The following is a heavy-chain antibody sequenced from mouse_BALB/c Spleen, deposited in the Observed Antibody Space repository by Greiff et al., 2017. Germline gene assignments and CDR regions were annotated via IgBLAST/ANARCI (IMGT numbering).Heavy chain of an antibody. CDR1: GYSITSDYA. D-gene: IGHD1-1*01. V-gene: IGHV3-2*02. J-gene: IGHJ2*01. CDR3: ARSGYYGSSYGDY. Sequence: DVKLQESGPGLVKPSQSLSLTCTVTGYSITSDYAWNWIRQFPGNKLEWMGYISYSGSTSYNPSLKSRISITRDTSKNQFFLQLNSVTTEDTATYYCARSGYYGSSYGDYWGQGTTLTVSS. CDR2: ISYSGST.